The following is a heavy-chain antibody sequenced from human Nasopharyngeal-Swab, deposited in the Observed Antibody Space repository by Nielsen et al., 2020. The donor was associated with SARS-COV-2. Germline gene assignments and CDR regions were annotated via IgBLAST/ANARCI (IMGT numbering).Heavy chain of an antibody. CDR2: INHSGST. CDR1: GGSFSGYY. V-gene: IGHV4-34*01. D-gene: IGHD1-26*01. Sequence: SETLSLTCAVYGGSFSGYYWSWIRQPPGKGLEWIGEINHSGSTNHNPSLKSRVTISVDTSKNQFSLKLSSVTAADTAVYYCARLEWELLPDAFDIWGQGTMVTVSS. CDR3: ARLEWELLPDAFDI. J-gene: IGHJ3*02.